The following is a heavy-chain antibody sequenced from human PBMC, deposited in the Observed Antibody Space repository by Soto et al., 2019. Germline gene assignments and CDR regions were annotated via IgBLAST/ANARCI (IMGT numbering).Heavy chain of an antibody. Sequence: SETLCLTCAVDGGSCSGYGGSWIRQPPGKGLEWIGEINHSGSTNYNPSLKSRVTISLDTSKNQFSLKLSSVTAADTAVYYCARGGPRSQTWGGRWFAPWAQGPLFT. CDR1: GGSCSGYG. CDR2: INHSGST. D-gene: IGHD3-10*01. CDR3: ARGGPRSQTWGGRWFAP. V-gene: IGHV4-34*01. J-gene: IGHJ5*02.